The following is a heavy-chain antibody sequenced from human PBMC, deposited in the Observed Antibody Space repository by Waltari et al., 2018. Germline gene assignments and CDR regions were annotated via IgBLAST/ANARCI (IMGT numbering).Heavy chain of an antibody. V-gene: IGHV3-21*01. CDR3: ARDRRQQLETFDY. Sequence: EVQLVESGGGLVKPGGSLRLSCAASGFTFSSYSMNWVRQAPGKGLEWVSSISSSSSYIYYADSVKGRFTISRDNAKNSLYLQMNSLRAEDTAVYYCARDRRQQLETFDYWGQGTLVTVSS. D-gene: IGHD6-13*01. CDR1: GFTFSSYS. J-gene: IGHJ4*02. CDR2: ISSSSSYI.